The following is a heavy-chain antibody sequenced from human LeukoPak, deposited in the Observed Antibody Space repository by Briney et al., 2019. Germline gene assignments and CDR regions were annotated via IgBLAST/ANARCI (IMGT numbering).Heavy chain of an antibody. V-gene: IGHV3-23*01. CDR2: ISGSGGST. D-gene: IGHD3-22*01. CDR1: GLTSSSYA. J-gene: IGHJ4*02. Sequence: GGSLRLSCAASGLTSSSYAMSWVRQAPGKGLEWVSAISGSGGSTYYADSVKGRFTISRDNSKNTLYLQMNSLRAEDTAVYYCAKVPMIVVVTPLFDYWGQGTLVTVSS. CDR3: AKVPMIVVVTPLFDY.